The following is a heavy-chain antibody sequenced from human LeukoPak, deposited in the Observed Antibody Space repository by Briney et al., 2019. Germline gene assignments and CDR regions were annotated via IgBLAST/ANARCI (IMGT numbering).Heavy chain of an antibody. CDR1: GFVFSTYW. CDR2: INLDGTEE. Sequence: GGSLRLSCAAAGFVFSTYWMTWVRQAPGKGLEWVANINLDGTEEHYVDSSLKGRFTISRDNAKNSLYLQMTSLRVEDTAVYYCASGRHDFLHWGQGTLVTVSS. J-gene: IGHJ4*02. CDR3: ASGRHDFLH. D-gene: IGHD3/OR15-3a*01. V-gene: IGHV3-7*01.